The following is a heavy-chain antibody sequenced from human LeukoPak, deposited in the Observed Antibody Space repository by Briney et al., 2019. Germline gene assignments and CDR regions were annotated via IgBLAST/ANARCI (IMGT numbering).Heavy chain of an antibody. J-gene: IGHJ6*02. V-gene: IGHV4-61*02. CDR1: GGSISSGSYY. Sequence: PSETLSLTCTVSGGSISSGSYYWSWIRQPAGKGLEWIGRIYTSGSTNYNPSLKSRVTISVDTSKNQFSLKLSSVTAADTAVYYCARDSFIAAAGDYYYGMDVWGQGTTVTVSS. CDR2: IYTSGST. D-gene: IGHD6-13*01. CDR3: ARDSFIAAAGDYYYGMDV.